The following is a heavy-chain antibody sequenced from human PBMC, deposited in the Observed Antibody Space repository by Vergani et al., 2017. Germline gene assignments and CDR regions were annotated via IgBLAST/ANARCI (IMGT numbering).Heavy chain of an antibody. J-gene: IGHJ4*02. V-gene: IGHV3-43*02. Sequence: EVQLVESGGGVVQPGGSLRLSCAASGFTFDDYAMHWVRQAPGKGLEWVSLISWDGGSTYYADSVKGRFTISRDNSKNSLYLQMNSLRPEDTALYYCAKDKRAEVQLWFPIDYWGQGTLVTVSS. CDR2: ISWDGGST. D-gene: IGHD5-18*01. CDR1: GFTFDDYA. CDR3: AKDKRAEVQLWFPIDY.